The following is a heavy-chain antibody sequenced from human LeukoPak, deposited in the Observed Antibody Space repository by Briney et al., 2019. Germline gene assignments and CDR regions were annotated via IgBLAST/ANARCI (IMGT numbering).Heavy chain of an antibody. D-gene: IGHD3-9*01. CDR2: ISGSGGST. CDR3: AKYYDILTGYLPPYYFDY. Sequence: PGGSLRLSCAASGFTFSTYAMNWVRQPPGKGLEWVSAISGSGGSTYYADSVKGRFTISRDNSKNTLYLQMNSLRAEDTAVYYCAKYYDILTGYLPPYYFDYWGQGTLVTVSS. V-gene: IGHV3-23*01. J-gene: IGHJ4*02. CDR1: GFTFSTYA.